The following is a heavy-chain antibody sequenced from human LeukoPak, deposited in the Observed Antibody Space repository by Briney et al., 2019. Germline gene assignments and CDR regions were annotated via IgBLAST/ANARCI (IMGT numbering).Heavy chain of an antibody. V-gene: IGHV3-15*01. D-gene: IGHD2-2*02. J-gene: IGHJ6*03. Sequence: GGSLRLSCAASGFTFSSYWMTWVRQAPGKGLEWVGRIKSKTDGGTTDYAAPVKGRFTISRDDSKNTLYLQMNSLKTEDTAVYYCTTGLDCSSTSCYTSGYYYYMDVWGKGTTVTVSS. CDR3: TTGLDCSSTSCYTSGYYYYMDV. CDR2: IKSKTDGGTT. CDR1: GFTFSSYW.